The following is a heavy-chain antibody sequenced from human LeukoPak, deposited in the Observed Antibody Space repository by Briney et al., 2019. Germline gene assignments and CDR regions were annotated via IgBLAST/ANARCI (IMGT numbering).Heavy chain of an antibody. Sequence: SETLSLTCTVSGNSISSGDNYWSWIRPPAGKGLEWIGRIYTSGSTNYNPSLKSRVTISGDTSKNQFSLRLSSVTAGDTAVYYCARASYSYDINGWVPFDYWGQGTLVTVSS. CDR1: GNSISSGDNY. V-gene: IGHV4-61*02. CDR3: ARASYSYDINGWVPFDY. J-gene: IGHJ4*02. D-gene: IGHD3-22*01. CDR2: IYTSGST.